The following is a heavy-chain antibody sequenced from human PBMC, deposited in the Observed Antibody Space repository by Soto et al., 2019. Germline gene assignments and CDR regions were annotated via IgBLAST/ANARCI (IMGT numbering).Heavy chain of an antibody. CDR3: ARDWAAAGSFDS. CDR1: GYTFTSYG. J-gene: IGHJ4*02. CDR2: VSAYNGNT. V-gene: IGHV1-18*01. Sequence: QVQLVQSGAEVKKPGASVKVSCKASGYTFTSYGISWVRQAPGQGLEWMGWVSAYNGNTNYAQKLQGRVTMTTDTSTSSAYMGLRSLRSDETVVYCCARDWAAAGSFDSGGQGTLVTVSS. D-gene: IGHD6-13*01.